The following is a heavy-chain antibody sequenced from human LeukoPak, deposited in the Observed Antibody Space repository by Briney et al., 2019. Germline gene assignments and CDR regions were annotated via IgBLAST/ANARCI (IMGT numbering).Heavy chain of an antibody. Sequence: PGGSLRLFCAASGFTFNSYAMSWVRQAPGKGLEWVSSISGSGGNTYYADSAKGRFTISRYNSKNTLYLQMNSLRAADTAVYYCAKERRITMAGTVDYFDYWGQGTLVTVSS. D-gene: IGHD6-19*01. CDR1: GFTFNSYA. CDR2: ISGSGGNT. CDR3: AKERRITMAGTVDYFDY. J-gene: IGHJ4*02. V-gene: IGHV3-23*01.